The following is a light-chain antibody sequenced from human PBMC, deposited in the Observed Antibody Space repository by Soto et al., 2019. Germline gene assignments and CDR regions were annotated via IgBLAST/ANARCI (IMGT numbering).Light chain of an antibody. Sequence: QSALTQPASVSGSPGQSITISFSGTSSDVGAYNYVSWYPHPHGRSPKLIIFEVSHRPSGVSDRFSGSQSGNTASLTISGLQTEDEADYYCTSYTRTRNLLFGGGPKLTVL. J-gene: IGLJ2*01. CDR1: SSDVGAYNY. CDR3: TSYTRTRNLL. CDR2: EVS. V-gene: IGLV2-14*01.